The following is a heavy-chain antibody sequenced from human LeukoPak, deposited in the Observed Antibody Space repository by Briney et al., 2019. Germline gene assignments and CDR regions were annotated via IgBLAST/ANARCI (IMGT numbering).Heavy chain of an antibody. Sequence: SETLSLTCAVSGASISSYSWIWIRQPPGKGLECIGYISYSGSTNFNPSLQSRVTMSVATSKHQFSLKLNSVTAADTAVYYCAKAMSSAWNFDLWGRGTLVTVSS. CDR1: GASISSYS. CDR2: ISYSGST. CDR3: AKAMSSAWNFDL. J-gene: IGHJ2*01. D-gene: IGHD3-10*01. V-gene: IGHV4-59*01.